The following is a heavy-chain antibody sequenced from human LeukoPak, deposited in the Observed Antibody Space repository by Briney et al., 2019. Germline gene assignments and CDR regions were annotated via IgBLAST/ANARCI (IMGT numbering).Heavy chain of an antibody. D-gene: IGHD5-18*01. CDR1: GYTFTGYY. CDR3: ARDLRGYSYGYHYYYYMDV. Sequence: ASVEVSCKASGYTFTGYYMHWVRQAPGQGLEWMGWINPNSGGTNYAQKFQGRVTMTRDTSISTAYMELSRLRSDDTAVYYCARDLRGYSYGYHYYYYMDVWGKGTTVTVSS. J-gene: IGHJ6*03. CDR2: INPNSGGT. V-gene: IGHV1-2*02.